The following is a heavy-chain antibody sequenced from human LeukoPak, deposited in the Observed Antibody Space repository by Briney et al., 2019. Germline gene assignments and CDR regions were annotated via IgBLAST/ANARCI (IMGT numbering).Heavy chain of an antibody. CDR1: GFTFSSYS. CDR2: ISSSSSDM. CDR3: ARVVGIVVVPAAVDY. J-gene: IGHJ4*02. V-gene: IGHV3-21*01. D-gene: IGHD2-2*03. Sequence: GGSLRLSCAASGFTFSSYSMNWVRQAPGKGLEWVSSISSSSSDMYYADSVKGRFTISRDNAKNSLYLQMNSLRAEDTAVYYCARVVGIVVVPAAVDYWGQGTLVTVSS.